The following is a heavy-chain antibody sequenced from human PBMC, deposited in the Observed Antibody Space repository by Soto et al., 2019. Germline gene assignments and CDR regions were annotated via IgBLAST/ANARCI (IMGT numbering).Heavy chain of an antibody. V-gene: IGHV3-23*01. CDR1: RFTFSSYA. CDR3: AKAPLGIDAAGTPGTMDV. CDR2: SSGSGGST. D-gene: IGHD6-13*01. J-gene: IGHJ6*02. Sequence: GGSLRLSCAASRFTFSSYAMSWVRQAPGKGLEWVSASSGSGGSTYYADSVKGRFTISRDNSKNTLYLQMNSLRAEDTAVYYCAKAPLGIDAAGTPGTMDVGGRGRTV.